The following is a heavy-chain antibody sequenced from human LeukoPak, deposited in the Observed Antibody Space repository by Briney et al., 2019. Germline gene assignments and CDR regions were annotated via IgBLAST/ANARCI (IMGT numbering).Heavy chain of an antibody. J-gene: IGHJ4*02. V-gene: IGHV1-46*01. CDR3: ARDRPYTGGWRGFDY. CDR2: INPSGGST. Sequence: ASVKVSCKASGFTFTSYYIHWVRQAPGQGLEWMGKINPSGGSTSYAQKFQGRVTMTRDTSTSTVYMELSSLRSEDTAVYYCARDRPYTGGWRGFDYWGQGTLVTVSS. D-gene: IGHD6-19*01. CDR1: GFTFTSYY.